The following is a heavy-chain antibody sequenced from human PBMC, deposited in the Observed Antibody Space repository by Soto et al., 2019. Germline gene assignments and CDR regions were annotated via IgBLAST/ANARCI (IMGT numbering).Heavy chain of an antibody. CDR1: GGSFSGYY. V-gene: IGHV4-34*01. Sequence: QVQLQQWGAGLLKPSETLSLTCAVYGGSFSGYYWSWIRQPPGKGLEWIGEINHSGSTNYNPSLNGRVTISVDTSKTQFSLKLSSVTAADTAVYYCASGLGGQGSLFWGPGTLFT. CDR3: ASGLGGQGSLF. D-gene: IGHD3-16*01. CDR2: INHSGST. J-gene: IGHJ4*02.